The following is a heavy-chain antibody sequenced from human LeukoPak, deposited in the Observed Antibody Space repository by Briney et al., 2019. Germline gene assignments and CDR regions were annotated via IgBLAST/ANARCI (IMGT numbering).Heavy chain of an antibody. D-gene: IGHD4-17*01. CDR2: INHSGST. J-gene: IGHJ4*02. V-gene: IGHV4-34*01. Sequence: PSETLSLTCAVYGGSFSGYYWSWIRQPPGKGLEWIGEINHSGSTNYNPSLKRRVTISVDTSKNQFSLKLSSVTAADTAVYYCARRVAVTTGFDYWGQGTLVTVSS. CDR1: GGSFSGYY. CDR3: ARRVAVTTGFDY.